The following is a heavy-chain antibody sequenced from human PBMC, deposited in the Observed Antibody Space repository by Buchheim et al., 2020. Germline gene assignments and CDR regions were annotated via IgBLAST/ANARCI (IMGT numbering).Heavy chain of an antibody. CDR3: ARGPRICSSVRCDVPYYSYYGLDV. CDR2: IDHSGSI. V-gene: IGHV4-34*01. CDR1: GGPFRGNY. Sequence: QVQLQQWGARLLKPSETLSLTCDVSGGPFRGNYWTWIRQTPGKGLEWIGDIDHSGSINYSPSLKSRVFMSADRSKSQVALILSSGTAADTAVYYCARGPRICSSVRCDVPYYSYYGLDVWGQGTT. J-gene: IGHJ6*02. D-gene: IGHD2-2*01.